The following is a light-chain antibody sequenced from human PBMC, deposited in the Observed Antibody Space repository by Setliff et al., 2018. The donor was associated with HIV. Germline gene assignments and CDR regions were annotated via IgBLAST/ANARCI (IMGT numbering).Light chain of an antibody. Sequence: QSALTQPASVSGSPGQSITISCTGTRSDVGGYNSVSWYQQHPGKVPKVLIYEVSNRPSGVSNRFSGSKSGNTASLTISGLQADDEADYYCSSYTTTSTTVFGTGTKVIVL. J-gene: IGLJ1*01. CDR2: EVS. CDR3: SSYTTTSTTV. CDR1: RSDVGGYNS. V-gene: IGLV2-14*03.